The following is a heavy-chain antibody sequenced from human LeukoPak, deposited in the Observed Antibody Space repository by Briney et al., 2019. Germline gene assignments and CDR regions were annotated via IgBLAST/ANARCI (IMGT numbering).Heavy chain of an antibody. Sequence: GGSLRLSCAGSGFTFSSHWMNWVRQAPGKGLEWVASIKDDGSEKHYVDSVSGRFTISRDNAKNSLHLQMSSLRAEDTAVCYCARRGITISGVLVYHYSGLDVWGQGTTVTVSS. D-gene: IGHD3-3*01. V-gene: IGHV3-7*01. CDR2: IKDDGSEK. CDR3: ARRGITISGVLVYHYSGLDV. J-gene: IGHJ6*02. CDR1: GFTFSSHW.